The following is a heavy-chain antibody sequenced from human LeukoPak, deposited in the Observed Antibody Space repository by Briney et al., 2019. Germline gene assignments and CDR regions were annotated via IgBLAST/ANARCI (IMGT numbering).Heavy chain of an antibody. Sequence: ASVKVSCKASGYTFTSYDINWVRQATGQGLEWMGWMNPSSGNTGYAQKFQGRVTMTRNTSISTAYMELSSLRSEDTAVYYCARKYSSGWKLSVFQHWGQGTLVTVSS. CDR3: ARKYSSGWKLSVFQH. D-gene: IGHD6-19*01. CDR2: MNPSSGNT. J-gene: IGHJ1*01. CDR1: GYTFTSYD. V-gene: IGHV1-8*01.